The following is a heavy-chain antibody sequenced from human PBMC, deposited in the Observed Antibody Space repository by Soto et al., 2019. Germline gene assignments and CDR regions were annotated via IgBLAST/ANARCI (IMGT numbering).Heavy chain of an antibody. V-gene: IGHV4-39*01. CDR2: IYYSGST. CDR3: ARGGMDV. CDR1: GGSISSSSYY. Sequence: SETLSLTCTVSGGSISSSSYYWGWIRQPPGKGLEWIGSIYYSGSTYYNPSLKSRVTISVDTSKNQFSLKLSSVTAADTAVYYCARGGMDVWGQGTTVTVSS. J-gene: IGHJ6*02.